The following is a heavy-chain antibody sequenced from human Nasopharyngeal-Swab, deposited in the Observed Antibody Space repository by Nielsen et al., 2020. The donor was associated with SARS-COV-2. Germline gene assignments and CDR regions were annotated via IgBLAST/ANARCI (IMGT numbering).Heavy chain of an antibody. CDR3: ARDGGYCSGGSCYPYYFDY. Sequence: ASVKVFCKASGYTFTSYGISWVRQAPGQGLEWMGWISAYNGNTNYAQKLQGRVTMTTDTSTSTAYMELRSLRSDDTVVYYCARDGGYCSGGSCYPYYFDYWGQGTLVTVSS. CDR1: GYTFTSYG. J-gene: IGHJ4*02. D-gene: IGHD2-15*01. V-gene: IGHV1-18*01. CDR2: ISAYNGNT.